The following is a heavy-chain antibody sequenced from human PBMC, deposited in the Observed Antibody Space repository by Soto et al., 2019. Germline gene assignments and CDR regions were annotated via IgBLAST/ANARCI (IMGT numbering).Heavy chain of an antibody. V-gene: IGHV3-64*01. CDR3: VRRVSGNYDY. Sequence: EVQLAESGGGMVRPGGSLRLYCVASGFTFSSYDMHWVRQAPGKGLEYVSSISSNGGTTYYGNSVKGRFTISRDNSKNTLYLQMGSLRVEDMAVYYCVRRVSGNYDYWGQGTLVTVSS. CDR1: GFTFSSYD. CDR2: ISSNGGTT. D-gene: IGHD1-7*01. J-gene: IGHJ4*02.